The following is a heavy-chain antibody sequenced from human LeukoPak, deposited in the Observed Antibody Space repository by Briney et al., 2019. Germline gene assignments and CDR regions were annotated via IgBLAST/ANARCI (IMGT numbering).Heavy chain of an antibody. CDR3: AKDLGSGWYGVNAFDI. CDR2: ISGSGGST. V-gene: IGHV3-23*01. Sequence: GGSLRLSCAASGFTFSSYAMSWVRQAPGKGLEWVSAISGSGGSTYYADSVKGRFAISRDNSKNTLYLQMNSLRAEDTAVYYCAKDLGSGWYGVNAFDIWGQGTMVTVSS. CDR1: GFTFSSYA. J-gene: IGHJ3*02. D-gene: IGHD6-19*01.